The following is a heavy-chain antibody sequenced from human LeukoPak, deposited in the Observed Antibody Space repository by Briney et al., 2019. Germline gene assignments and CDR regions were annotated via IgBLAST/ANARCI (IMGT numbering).Heavy chain of an antibody. CDR3: ARDISRDTAMVTPLDY. Sequence: ASVKVSCKASGYTFTSYGISWVRQAPGQGLEWMGWISAYNGNTNYAQKLQGRVTMTTDTSTSTAYMELRSLRSDDTAVYYCARDISRDTAMVTPLDYWGQGTLVTVSS. D-gene: IGHD5-18*01. V-gene: IGHV1-18*01. J-gene: IGHJ4*02. CDR2: ISAYNGNT. CDR1: GYTFTSYG.